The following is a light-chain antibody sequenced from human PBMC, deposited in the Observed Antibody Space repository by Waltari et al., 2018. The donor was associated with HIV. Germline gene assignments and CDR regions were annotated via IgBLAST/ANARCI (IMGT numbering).Light chain of an antibody. CDR3: QQLHTYPFT. J-gene: IGKJ2*01. CDR2: SAS. Sequence: DIQLTQSPSFMSASVGDRVTIPCRASQAITSYLAWYQQKLGKAPKLLIYSASALERGVPSRFSGGGSETEFSLTISSLQPEDSATYSCQQLHTYPFTFGQGTKLEIK. CDR1: QAITSY. V-gene: IGKV1-9*01.